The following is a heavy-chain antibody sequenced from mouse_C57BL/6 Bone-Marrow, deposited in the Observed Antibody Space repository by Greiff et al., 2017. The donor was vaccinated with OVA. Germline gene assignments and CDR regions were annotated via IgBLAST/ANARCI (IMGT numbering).Heavy chain of an antibody. Sequence: EVQLLESGACLVKPGWSLKLSCAASVFTFSIYAMPLVRQTPEKRLEWVAYISSGGDYIYYADTVKGRFTISRDNARNTLYLQMSSLKSEDTAMYYCTRIGAYDDYDAFAYWGPGALVTVSA. CDR3: TRIGAYDDYDAFAY. D-gene: IGHD2-3*01. CDR2: ISSGGDYI. J-gene: IGHJ3*01. CDR1: VFTFSIYA. V-gene: IGHV5-9-1*02.